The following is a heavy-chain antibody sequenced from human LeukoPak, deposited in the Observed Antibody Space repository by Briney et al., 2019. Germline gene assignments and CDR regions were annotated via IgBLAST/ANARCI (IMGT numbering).Heavy chain of an antibody. CDR1: GFTFSSYS. Sequence: GGSLRLSCAASGFTFSSYSMNWVPQAPGKGLEWVSSISSSSSYICYADSVKGRFTISRDNAKNSLYLQMNSLRAEDTAVYYCARVGDPWYFDYWGQGTLVTVSS. D-gene: IGHD2-21*02. J-gene: IGHJ4*02. CDR3: ARVGDPWYFDY. CDR2: ISSSSSYI. V-gene: IGHV3-21*01.